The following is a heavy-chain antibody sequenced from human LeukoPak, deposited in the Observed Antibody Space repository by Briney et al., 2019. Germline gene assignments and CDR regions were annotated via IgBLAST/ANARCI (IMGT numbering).Heavy chain of an antibody. V-gene: IGHV1-18*01. CDR2: ISAYNGNT. J-gene: IGHJ6*03. CDR1: GGTFSSYA. D-gene: IGHD3-10*01. CDR3: ARDSWFGELPPVYYYMDV. Sequence: ASVEVSCKASGGTFSSYAISWVRQAPGQGLEWMGWISAYNGNTNYAQKLQGRVTMTTDTSTSTAYMELRSLRSDDTAVYYCARDSWFGELPPVYYYMDVWGKGTTVTISS.